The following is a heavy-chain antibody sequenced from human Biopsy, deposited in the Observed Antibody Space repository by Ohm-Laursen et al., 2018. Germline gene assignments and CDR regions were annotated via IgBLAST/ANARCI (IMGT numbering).Heavy chain of an antibody. CDR1: GGSISSDY. J-gene: IGHJ6*02. Sequence: SETLSLTRIVSGGSISSDYWSWIRQTPGKGLEWIGYIHYSGSTNYNPSLKSRVTISVDTSKNQFSLRLNSVTAADTAVYYCARATNSTGWPYYYFYGMDVRGQGTTVTVSS. CDR3: ARATNSTGWPYYYFYGMDV. CDR2: IHYSGST. D-gene: IGHD2/OR15-2a*01. V-gene: IGHV4-59*01.